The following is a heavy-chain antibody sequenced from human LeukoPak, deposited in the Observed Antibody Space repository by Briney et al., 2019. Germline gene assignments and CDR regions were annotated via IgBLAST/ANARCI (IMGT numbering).Heavy chain of an antibody. J-gene: IGHJ4*02. D-gene: IGHD4-17*01. CDR2: ISGSGDRT. V-gene: IGHV3-23*01. CDR1: EFTFTTYV. Sequence: GGSLRLSCAASEFTFTTYVMNWVRQAPGKGLEWVSTISGSGDRTYYADSVKGRFTISRDNSKNTLYLQMNSLRAEDTAVYYCARDRKDYGDYGYFDYWGQGTLVTVSS. CDR3: ARDRKDYGDYGYFDY.